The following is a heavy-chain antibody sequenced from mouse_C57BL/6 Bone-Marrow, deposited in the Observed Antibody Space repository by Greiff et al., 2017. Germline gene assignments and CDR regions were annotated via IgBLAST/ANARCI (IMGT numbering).Heavy chain of an antibody. CDR3: ARPQLGRGYFDY. CDR2: ISNGGGST. V-gene: IGHV5-12*01. CDR1: GFTFSDYY. D-gene: IGHD4-1*02. Sequence: EVQGVESGGGLVQPGGSLKLSCAASGFTFSDYYMYWVRQTPEKRLEWVAYISNGGGSTYYPDTVKGRFTISRDNAKTTLYLQMSRLKSDDTAMYYCARPQLGRGYFDYWGQGTTLTVSS. J-gene: IGHJ2*01.